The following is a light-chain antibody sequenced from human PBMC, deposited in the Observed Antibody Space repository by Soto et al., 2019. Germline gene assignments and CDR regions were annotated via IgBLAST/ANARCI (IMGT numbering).Light chain of an antibody. CDR1: QSVSSN. Sequence: EIVMTQSPATLSVSPGERATLSCRASQSVSSNIVWYQQKPGQAPRRLIFGASTRATGIPARFSGSGSGTDFILIISSPQSEDFAVYYCHQYNNWSWRFGQGNKVAIK. CDR2: GAS. V-gene: IGKV3-15*01. J-gene: IGKJ1*01. CDR3: HQYNNWSWR.